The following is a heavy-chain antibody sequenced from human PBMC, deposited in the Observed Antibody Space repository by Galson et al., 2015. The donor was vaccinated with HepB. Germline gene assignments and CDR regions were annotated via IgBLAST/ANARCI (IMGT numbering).Heavy chain of an antibody. Sequence: SVKVSCKASGYTFTSYGISWVRQAPGQGLEWMGWISAYNGSTNYAQKLQGRVTMTTDTSTSTAYMELRSLRSDDTAVYYCARDHRPFYGDYVGYFDYWGQGTLVTVSS. V-gene: IGHV1-18*01. CDR2: ISAYNGST. J-gene: IGHJ4*02. CDR3: ARDHRPFYGDYVGYFDY. CDR1: GYTFTSYG. D-gene: IGHD4-17*01.